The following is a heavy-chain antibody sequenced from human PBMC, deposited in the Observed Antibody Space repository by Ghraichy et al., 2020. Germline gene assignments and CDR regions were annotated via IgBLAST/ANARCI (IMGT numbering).Heavy chain of an antibody. J-gene: IGHJ4*02. CDR2: IRGEGGST. D-gene: IGHD1-26*01. Sequence: GGSLRLSCAASGFTFDDYAMHWVRQAPGKGLEWVSLIRGEGGSTSYEYPVKGRCTISRDNSKNSLYLQMNSLRTEDNALYYCAKEYGFFTELFLDYWGQGTLVTVSS. CDR3: AKEYGFFTELFLDY. V-gene: IGHV3-43*02. CDR1: GFTFDDYA.